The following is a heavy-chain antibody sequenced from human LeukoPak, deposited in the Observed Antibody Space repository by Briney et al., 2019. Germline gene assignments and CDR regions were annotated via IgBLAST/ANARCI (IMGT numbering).Heavy chain of an antibody. V-gene: IGHV4-39*01. CDR2: MYYSGGT. Sequence: SETLSLTCTVSGGSIRSSSYYWGWIRQPPGKGLEWIGNMYYSGGTYYNPSLKSRVTISVDTSKNQFSLKLSSVTAADTAVYYCARHGDFWSGYPWFDPWGQGTLVTVSS. D-gene: IGHD3-3*01. CDR3: ARHGDFWSGYPWFDP. J-gene: IGHJ5*02. CDR1: GGSIRSSSYY.